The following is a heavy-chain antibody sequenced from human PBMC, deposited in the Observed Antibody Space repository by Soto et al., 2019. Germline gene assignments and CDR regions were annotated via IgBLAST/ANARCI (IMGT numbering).Heavy chain of an antibody. D-gene: IGHD3-3*01. V-gene: IGHV1-69*08. Sequence: QVQLVQSGAEVKKPGSSVKVSCKASGDTFSSHSFTWVRQAPGQGLEWMGRIIPSVGTESHAPKFKGRVTVSADTSAGTVYMELSSLRSDDTAMYYCATAASIFGAASDYWGQGTLVTVSS. J-gene: IGHJ4*02. CDR3: ATAASIFGAASDY. CDR1: GDTFSSHS. CDR2: IIPSVGTE.